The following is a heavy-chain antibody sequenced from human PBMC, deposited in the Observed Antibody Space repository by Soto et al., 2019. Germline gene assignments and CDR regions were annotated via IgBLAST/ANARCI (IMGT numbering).Heavy chain of an antibody. Sequence: SGPTLVNPTQTLTLTCTFSGFSLTTSGVGVGWIRQPPGKALEWLAIIYWDDDKRYSPSLKSRLTITKDTSKNQVVLTMTNMDLVDTATYCCTGAHDYIWGSYRFGFDYWGQGTLVTVSS. CDR1: GFSLTTSGVG. CDR2: IYWDDDK. D-gene: IGHD3-16*02. V-gene: IGHV2-5*02. CDR3: TGAHDYIWGSYRFGFDY. J-gene: IGHJ4*02.